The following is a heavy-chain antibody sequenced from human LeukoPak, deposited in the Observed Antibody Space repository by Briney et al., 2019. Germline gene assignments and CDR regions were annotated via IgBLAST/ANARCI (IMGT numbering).Heavy chain of an antibody. V-gene: IGHV3-30*04. D-gene: IGHD6-19*01. CDR1: GFTLSNFA. CDR3: ARDRKAVAGAIDY. Sequence: GGSLRLSCAASGFTLSNFAMHWVRQAPGKGLEWVAVISHDGSNKFYADSVKGRVSISRDNSNNTLYLQMNSLRTEDTALYYCARDRKAVAGAIDYWGQGTLVSVSA. CDR2: ISHDGSNK. J-gene: IGHJ4*02.